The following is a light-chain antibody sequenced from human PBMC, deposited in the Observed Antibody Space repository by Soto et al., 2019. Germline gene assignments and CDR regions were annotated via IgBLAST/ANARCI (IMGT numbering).Light chain of an antibody. CDR1: HGISSY. CDR3: QQLNSYPLT. J-gene: IGKJ4*01. CDR2: AAS. Sequence: DIQVTQSPSFLSASVGDRVTITCRASHGISSYLAWYQQRPGKAPKLLIYAASPLQSGVPSRFSGSGSGTEFTLTIRSLQPEDFATYYCQQLNSYPLTFGGGTKVAIK. V-gene: IGKV1-9*01.